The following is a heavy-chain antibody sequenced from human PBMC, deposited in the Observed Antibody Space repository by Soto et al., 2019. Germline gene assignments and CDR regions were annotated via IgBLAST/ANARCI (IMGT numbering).Heavy chain of an antibody. CDR2: TYFRGSA. J-gene: IGHJ5*02. CDR1: GASITSHY. CDR3: ARDLRSRGWFDP. Sequence: SETLSLTCDVSGASITSHYWNWIRQSPGMGLEWIGSTYFRGSASYNPSLKSRVTISLDTSKDQLSLTLSAVTAADSAVYYCARDLRSRGWFDPWGPGILVTVSS. V-gene: IGHV4-59*11.